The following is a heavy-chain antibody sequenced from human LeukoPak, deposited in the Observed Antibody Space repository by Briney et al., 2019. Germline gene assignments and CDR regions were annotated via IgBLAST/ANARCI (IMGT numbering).Heavy chain of an antibody. Sequence: SETLSLTCTVSGGSISSYYWSWIRQPPGKGLEWIGDIYYSGSTNYNPSLKSRVTISVDTSKNQFSLKLSSVTAADTAVYYCARHDWEHYFDYWGQGTLVTVSS. J-gene: IGHJ4*02. CDR3: ARHDWEHYFDY. CDR2: IYYSGST. D-gene: IGHD1-26*01. CDR1: GGSISSYY. V-gene: IGHV4-59*08.